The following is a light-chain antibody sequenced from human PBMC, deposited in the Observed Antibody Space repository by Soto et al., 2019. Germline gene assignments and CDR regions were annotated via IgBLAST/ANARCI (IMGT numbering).Light chain of an antibody. CDR3: QQYGYSFWT. CDR2: SAS. CDR1: HSVTSSY. Sequence: EFVVTQSPCTLSLSQGEGATLSWRASHSVTSSYLAWYQQKPGQAPRLLIYSASSRATGIPDRFSGSGSGTDFNLTISRVETEDCAVYYCQQYGYSFWTFGQGTKVDIK. V-gene: IGKV3-20*01. J-gene: IGKJ1*01.